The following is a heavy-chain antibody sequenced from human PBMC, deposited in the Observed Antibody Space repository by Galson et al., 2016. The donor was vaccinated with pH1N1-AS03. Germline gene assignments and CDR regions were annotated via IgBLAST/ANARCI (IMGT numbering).Heavy chain of an antibody. Sequence: SLRLSCAASGFTFSSYAMYWVRQAPGKGLEYVSAISGNGVSTYYANSVKGRFTISRDNSKNTQYLQMGSLRAEDMAVYYCARGPVSYSNYWFPPPDYWGQGTLVTVSS. CDR2: ISGNGVST. D-gene: IGHD6-13*01. CDR1: GFTFSSYA. CDR3: ARGPVSYSNYWFPPPDY. V-gene: IGHV3-64*01. J-gene: IGHJ4*02.